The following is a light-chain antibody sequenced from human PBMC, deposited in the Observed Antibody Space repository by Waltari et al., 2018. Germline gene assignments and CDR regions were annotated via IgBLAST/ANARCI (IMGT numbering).Light chain of an antibody. CDR1: QSVSSN. J-gene: IGKJ1*01. V-gene: IGKV3-15*01. CDR3: QQYNNWPSGT. Sequence: ETVMTQSPATLSVSPGERATLSCRASQSVSSNLAWYQQKPGQAPRLLIYGASTRATGIPARFSCRGSGTEFTLTISSLQSEDFAVYYCQQYNNWPSGTFGQGTKVEIK. CDR2: GAS.